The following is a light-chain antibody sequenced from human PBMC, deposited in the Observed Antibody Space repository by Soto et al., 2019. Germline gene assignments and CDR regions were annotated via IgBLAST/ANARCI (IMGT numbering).Light chain of an antibody. J-gene: IGLJ2*01. CDR3: SSYATSNSLL. V-gene: IGLV2-8*01. Sequence: QSVLTQPPSASGSPGQSVTISCTGTSSDVGAYNSVSWYQQHPGKAHKLMIYEVSQRPSGVPDRFSGSKSGNTASLTVSGLQADDEADYYCSSYATSNSLLFGGGTKVTVL. CDR2: EVS. CDR1: SSDVGAYNS.